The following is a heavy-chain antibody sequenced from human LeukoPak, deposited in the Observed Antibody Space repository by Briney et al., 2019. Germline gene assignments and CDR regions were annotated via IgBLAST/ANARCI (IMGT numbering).Heavy chain of an antibody. D-gene: IGHD5-18*01. CDR3: VRGRAAMVTTFDY. CDR1: GFTFSTYG. J-gene: IGHJ4*02. Sequence: GGSLRLSCAASGFTFSTYGMHWVRQAPGKGLEWVAFIRFNGDSTYYSDSVKGRFTISRDNSQNTLYLRMNSLRAEDTAVYYCVRGRAAMVTTFDYWGQGTLVTVSS. V-gene: IGHV3-30*02. CDR2: IRFNGDST.